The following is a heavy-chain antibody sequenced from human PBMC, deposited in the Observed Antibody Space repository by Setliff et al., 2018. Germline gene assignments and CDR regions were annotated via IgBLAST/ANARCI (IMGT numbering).Heavy chain of an antibody. J-gene: IGHJ3*01. CDR3: ARYCSSGSCYYDAFDV. CDR2: IYSGDSGGST. V-gene: IGHV3-53*01. CDR1: GFTVSSNY. Sequence: GESLKISCAASGFTVSSNYMSWVRQAPGKGLEWVSVIYSGDSGGSTYYADSVKGRFTISRDNSMNTLYLQMHGLRAEDTAVYYCARYCSSGSCYYDAFDVWGQGTMVTVSS. D-gene: IGHD2-15*01.